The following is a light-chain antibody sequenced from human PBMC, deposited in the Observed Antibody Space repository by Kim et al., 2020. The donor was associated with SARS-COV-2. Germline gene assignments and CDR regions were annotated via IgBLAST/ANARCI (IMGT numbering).Light chain of an antibody. J-gene: IGKJ4*01. Sequence: LSPGETAPLSCRASQGVSGTYLAWYQQKPGQAPRLLIHGASSRATGIPDRFSGSASGTDFILTISRLEPEDFVVYYCQQYHSSLTFGGGTKVDIK. CDR1: QGVSGTY. CDR2: GAS. CDR3: QQYHSSLT. V-gene: IGKV3-20*01.